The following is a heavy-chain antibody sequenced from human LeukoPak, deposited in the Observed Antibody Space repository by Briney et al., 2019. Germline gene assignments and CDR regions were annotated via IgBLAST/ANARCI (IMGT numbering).Heavy chain of an antibody. D-gene: IGHD1-26*01. CDR3: ASGNEFDY. V-gene: IGHV3-7*01. J-gene: IGHJ4*02. Sequence: PGGSLRLSCAASGFIFSNYWMSWVRQGPGKGLEWVANIKQDGSESYYVDSVMGRFTISRDNAKNSLYLQMNSLRPEDTAVYYCASGNEFDYWGQGTLVAVSS. CDR2: IKQDGSES. CDR1: GFIFSNYW.